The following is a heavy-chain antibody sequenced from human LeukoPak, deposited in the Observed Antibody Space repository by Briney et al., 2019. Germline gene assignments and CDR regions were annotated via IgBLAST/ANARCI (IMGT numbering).Heavy chain of an antibody. CDR3: ARASYYDSSGDAFDI. D-gene: IGHD3-22*01. CDR2: IWYDGSNK. CDR1: GFTFSSYG. J-gene: IGHJ3*02. V-gene: IGHV3-33*01. Sequence: GGSLRLSCAASGFTFSSYGMHWVRQAPGKGLEWVAVIWYDGSNKYYADSVKGRFTTSRDNSKNTLYLQMNSLRAEDTAVYYCARASYYDSSGDAFDIWGQGTMVTVSS.